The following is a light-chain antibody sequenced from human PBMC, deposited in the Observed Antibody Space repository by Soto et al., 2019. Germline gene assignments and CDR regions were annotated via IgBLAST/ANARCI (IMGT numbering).Light chain of an antibody. CDR3: HQYNSYSET. Sequence: DIQMTQSPSTLSASVGDRVTITCRASQSINSWLAWYQQKAGKAPKLLIYDASSLESGVPSRFSGSGSGTEFTLSISSLQPDDFATYYCHQYNSYSETFGQGTKVDIK. V-gene: IGKV1-5*01. J-gene: IGKJ1*01. CDR1: QSINSW. CDR2: DAS.